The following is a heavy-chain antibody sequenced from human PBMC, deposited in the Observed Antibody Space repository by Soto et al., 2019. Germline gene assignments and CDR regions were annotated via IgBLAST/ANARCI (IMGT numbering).Heavy chain of an antibody. CDR3: AKPSGNAVGATTRYFQH. V-gene: IGHV1-69*02. D-gene: IGHD1-26*01. CDR2: IIPILGIA. CDR1: GGTFSSYT. Sequence: QVQLVQSGAEVKKPGSSVKVSCKASGGTFSSYTISWVRQAPVQGLEWMGRIIPILGIANYAQKFQGRVTITAVKPTSPAYIVQSNLRSEVTAVYYCAKPSGNAVGATTRYFQHWGQDTLINVSS. J-gene: IGHJ1*01.